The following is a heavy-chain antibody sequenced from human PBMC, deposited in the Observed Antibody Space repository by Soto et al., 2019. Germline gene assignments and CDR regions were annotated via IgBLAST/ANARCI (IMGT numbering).Heavy chain of an antibody. J-gene: IGHJ4*02. V-gene: IGHV1-69*13. CDR1: GGTFSSYA. D-gene: IGHD1-26*01. Sequence: SVKVSCKASGGTFSSYAISWVRQAPGQGLEWMGGIIPIFGTANYAQKFQGRVTITADEPTSTAYMELSSLRSEDTAVYYCARGGNKHYYLLAYWGQGTLVTVSS. CDR2: IIPIFGTA. CDR3: ARGGNKHYYLLAY.